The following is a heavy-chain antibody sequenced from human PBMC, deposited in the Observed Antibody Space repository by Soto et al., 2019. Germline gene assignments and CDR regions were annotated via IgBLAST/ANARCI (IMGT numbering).Heavy chain of an antibody. J-gene: IGHJ4*02. CDR3: AGLPRDYGDYYREVDY. CDR1: GGSISSYY. D-gene: IGHD4-17*01. V-gene: IGHV4-59*08. CDR2: IYYSGST. Sequence: SETLSLTCTVSGGSISSYYWSWIRQPPGKGLEWIGYIYYSGSTNYNPSLKSRVTISVDTSKNQFSLKLSSVTAADTAVYYCAGLPRDYGDYYREVDYWGQGTLVTVS.